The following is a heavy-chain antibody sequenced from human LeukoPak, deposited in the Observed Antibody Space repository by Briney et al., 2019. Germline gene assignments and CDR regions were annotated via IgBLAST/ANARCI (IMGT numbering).Heavy chain of an antibody. D-gene: IGHD5-18*01. CDR3: ARVAGGVDTAMVGRPPFVQVGYYFDY. V-gene: IGHV4-39*07. CDR1: GGSISSSSYY. Sequence: SETLSLTCTVSGGSISSSSYYWGWIRQPPGKGLEWIGSIYYSGSTYYNPSLKSRVTISVDTSKNQFSLKLSSVTAADTAVYYCARVAGGVDTAMVGRPPFVQVGYYFDYWGQGTLVTVSS. J-gene: IGHJ4*02. CDR2: IYYSGST.